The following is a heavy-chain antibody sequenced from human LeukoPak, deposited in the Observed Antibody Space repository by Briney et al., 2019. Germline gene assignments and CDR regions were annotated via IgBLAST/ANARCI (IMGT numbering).Heavy chain of an antibody. J-gene: IGHJ6*03. Sequence: PSETLSLTCAVYGGSFSGYYWSWIRQPPGKGLEWIGEINHSGSTNYNPSLKSRVTISVDTSKNQFSLKLRSVTTADTAVYYCARGPGDCSGGSCYSDYMDVWGKGTTVTVSS. CDR3: ARGPGDCSGGSCYSDYMDV. CDR2: INHSGST. V-gene: IGHV4-34*01. CDR1: GGSFSGYY. D-gene: IGHD2-15*01.